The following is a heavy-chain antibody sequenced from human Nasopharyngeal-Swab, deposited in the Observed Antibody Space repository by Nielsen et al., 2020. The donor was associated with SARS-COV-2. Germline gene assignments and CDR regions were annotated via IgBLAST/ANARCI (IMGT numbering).Heavy chain of an antibody. CDR1: GFTFSTYA. V-gene: IGHV3-23*01. CDR2: FSGSGGST. Sequence: GESLKISCAASGFTFSTYAVSWVRQAPGKGLEWVSVFSGSGGSTYYADSVKGRFTISGDNSKNTLYLQMNSPRAEATAVYYCAKDPGYSSDWYWSGWFDPWGQGTLVTVSS. CDR3: AKDPGYSSDWYWSGWFDP. J-gene: IGHJ5*02. D-gene: IGHD6-19*01.